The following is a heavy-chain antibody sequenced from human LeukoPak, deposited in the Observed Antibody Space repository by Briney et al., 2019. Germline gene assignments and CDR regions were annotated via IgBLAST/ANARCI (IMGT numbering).Heavy chain of an antibody. J-gene: IGHJ4*02. CDR1: GGSISGYY. D-gene: IGHD3-22*01. V-gene: IGHV4-59*08. CDR3: ARLRNKYDTSGYYPFDY. CDR2: IYYSGGT. Sequence: SETLSLTCSVSGGSISGYYWSWIRQPPGKGPEWIGYIYYSGGTNYNPSLKSRVTILVDTSKNQFSLKLSSVTAADTAVYHCARLRNKYDTSGYYPFDYWGQGTLVTVSS.